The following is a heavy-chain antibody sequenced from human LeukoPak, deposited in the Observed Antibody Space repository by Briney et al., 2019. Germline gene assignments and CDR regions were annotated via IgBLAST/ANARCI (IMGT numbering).Heavy chain of an antibody. CDR2: INPSGGST. CDR1: GYTFTSYY. V-gene: IGHV1-46*01. D-gene: IGHD6-6*01. Sequence: ASVKVSCKASGYTFTSYYMHWVRQAPGQGLEWMGIINPSGGSTSYAQKFQGRVTMTRDMSTSTVYMELSSLRAEDTAVYYCAGIAARHWIDYWGQGTLVTVSS. J-gene: IGHJ4*02. CDR3: AGIAARHWIDY.